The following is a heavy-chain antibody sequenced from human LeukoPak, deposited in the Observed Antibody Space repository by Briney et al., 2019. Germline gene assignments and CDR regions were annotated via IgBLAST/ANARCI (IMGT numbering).Heavy chain of an antibody. CDR3: ARSGPEVGATDFDY. D-gene: IGHD1-26*01. J-gene: IGHJ4*02. CDR2: IYYSGST. V-gene: IGHV4-59*08. Sequence: SETLSLTCTVSGGSISSYYWSWIRQPPGKGLEWIGYIYYSGSTNYNPSLKSRVTITVDTSKNQFSLKLSSVTAADTAVYYCARSGPEVGATDFDYWGQGTLVTVSS. CDR1: GGSISSYY.